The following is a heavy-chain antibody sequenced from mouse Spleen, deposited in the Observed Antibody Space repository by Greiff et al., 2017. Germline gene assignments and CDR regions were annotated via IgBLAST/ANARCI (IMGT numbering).Heavy chain of an antibody. CDR2: INPSSGYT. Sequence: QVQLQQSGAELARPGASVKMSCKASGYTFTSYTMHWVKQRPGQGLEWIGYINPSSGYTKYNQKFKDKATLTADKSSSTAYMQLSSLTSEDSAVYYCARGGSSSLYAMDYWGQGTSVTVSS. J-gene: IGHJ4*01. CDR1: GYTFTSYT. D-gene: IGHD1-1*01. CDR3: ARGGSSSLYAMDY. V-gene: IGHV1-4*01.